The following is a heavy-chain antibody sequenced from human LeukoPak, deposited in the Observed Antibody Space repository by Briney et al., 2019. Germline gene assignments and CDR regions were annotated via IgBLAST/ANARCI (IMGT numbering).Heavy chain of an antibody. V-gene: IGHV4-59*08. CDR2: IYYTGTT. D-gene: IGHD6-19*01. Sequence: SETLSLTCTVSGGSISSYYWSWIRQPPGKGLEWIGYIYYTGTTHYNPSPRSRVTIALDTSKTQFSLTLNSVTAADTAVYYCARRGSSGWLDYWGLGTLVTVSS. CDR3: ARRGSSGWLDY. J-gene: IGHJ4*02. CDR1: GGSISSYY.